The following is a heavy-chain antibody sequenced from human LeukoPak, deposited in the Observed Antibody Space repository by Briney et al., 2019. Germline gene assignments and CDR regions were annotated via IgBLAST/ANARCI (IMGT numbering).Heavy chain of an antibody. CDR2: IYYSGST. D-gene: IGHD2-15*01. Sequence: SETLSLTCTVSGGSISSYYWSWIRQPPGKGLEWIGYIYYSGSTNYNPSLKSRVTISVDTPKNQFSLKLSSVTAADTAVYYCARHGVRGGPFDYWGQGTLVTVSS. J-gene: IGHJ4*02. CDR3: ARHGVRGGPFDY. CDR1: GGSISSYY. V-gene: IGHV4-59*08.